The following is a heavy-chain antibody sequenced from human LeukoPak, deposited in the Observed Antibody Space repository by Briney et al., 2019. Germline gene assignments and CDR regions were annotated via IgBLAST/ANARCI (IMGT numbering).Heavy chain of an antibody. CDR1: GYTFTSYG. Sequence: ASVKVSCKASGYTFTSYGISWVRQAPGQGLKWMGCISAYNGSTNYAQKLQGRVTMTTDTSTSTAYMELRSLRSDDTAVYYCASPSHCSSTSCLEFDYWGQGTLVTVSS. CDR3: ASPSHCSSTSCLEFDY. D-gene: IGHD2-2*01. V-gene: IGHV1-18*01. J-gene: IGHJ4*02. CDR2: ISAYNGST.